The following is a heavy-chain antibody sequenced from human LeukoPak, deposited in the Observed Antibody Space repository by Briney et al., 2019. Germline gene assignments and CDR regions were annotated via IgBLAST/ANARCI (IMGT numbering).Heavy chain of an antibody. J-gene: IGHJ3*02. CDR1: GGSFSGYY. CDR2: INHSGST. CDR3: ARAYDTSGYYNAFDI. Sequence: PSETLSLTCAVYGGSFSGYYWSWIRQPPGKGLEWIGEINHSGSTNYNPSLKSRVTISVDTSKNQFSLKLISVAAADAAVYYCARAYDTSGYYNAFDIWGHGTMVTVSS. D-gene: IGHD3-22*01. V-gene: IGHV4-34*01.